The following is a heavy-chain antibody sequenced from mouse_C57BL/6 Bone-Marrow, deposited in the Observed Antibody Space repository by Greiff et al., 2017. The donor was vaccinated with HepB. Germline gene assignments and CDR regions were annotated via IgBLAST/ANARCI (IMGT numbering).Heavy chain of an antibody. Sequence: EVQLQQSGAELVRPGASVKLSCTASGINIKDDYMHWVKQRPEQGLEWIGWIDPENGDTEYASKFQGKATITADTSSNTAYLQLSSLTSEDTDVYYCTSFITTVVATKYLDVWGTGTTDTGSS. CDR2: IDPENGDT. V-gene: IGHV14-4*01. CDR1: GINIKDDY. D-gene: IGHD1-1*01. CDR3: TSFITTVVATKYLDV. J-gene: IGHJ1*03.